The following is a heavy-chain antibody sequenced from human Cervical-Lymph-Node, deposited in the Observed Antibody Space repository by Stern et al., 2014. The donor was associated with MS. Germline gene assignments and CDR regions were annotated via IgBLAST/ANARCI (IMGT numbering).Heavy chain of an antibody. CDR2: IIPIFGTA. CDR3: ARDGRHRGNYGLDV. V-gene: IGHV1-69*01. J-gene: IGHJ6*02. Sequence: VHLVESGAEVKKPGSSVKVSCQASGGTFNVYAINWLRQAPGQGLEWMGGIIPIFGTANYAQKFQGRVTMTADESTRTSSMQLSSLRSNDTAVYYCARDGRHRGNYGLDVWGQGTTVIVSS. D-gene: IGHD2/OR15-2a*01. CDR1: GGTFNVYA.